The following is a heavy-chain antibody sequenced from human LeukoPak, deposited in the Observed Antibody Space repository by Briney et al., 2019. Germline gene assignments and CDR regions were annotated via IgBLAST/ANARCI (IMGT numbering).Heavy chain of an antibody. CDR1: GFTFSNYW. Sequence: GGSLRLSCAASGFTFSNYWMTWVCQAPGKGLEWVANINPDGSDKHYVGSVEGRFTISKDNAKNSLYLQMNSLRAEDTAVYYCTKSGGDWYEGEYWGHGAMVTVSS. D-gene: IGHD2-21*02. CDR3: TKSGGDWYEGEY. CDR2: INPDGSDK. V-gene: IGHV3-7*05. J-gene: IGHJ4*03.